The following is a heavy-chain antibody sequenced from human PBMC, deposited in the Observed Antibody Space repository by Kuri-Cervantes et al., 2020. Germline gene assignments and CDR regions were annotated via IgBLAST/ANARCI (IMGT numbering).Heavy chain of an antibody. CDR2: IYHSGST. V-gene: IGHV4-38-2*02. CDR1: GYSISSGYY. J-gene: IGHJ4*02. CDR3: AREPNWGSGY. D-gene: IGHD7-27*01. Sequence: GSLRLSCAVSGYSISSGYYWGWIRQPPGKGLEWIGSIYHSGSTNYNPSLKSRVTISVDTSKNQFSLKLSSVTAADTAVYYCAREPNWGSGYWGQGTPVTVSS.